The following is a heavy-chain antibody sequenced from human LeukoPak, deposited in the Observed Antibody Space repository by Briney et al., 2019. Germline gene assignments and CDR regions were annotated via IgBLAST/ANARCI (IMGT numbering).Heavy chain of an antibody. D-gene: IGHD6-19*01. CDR2: IRYDGSDK. CDR1: GFTFSSYG. J-gene: IGHJ4*02. Sequence: GGSLRLSCAASGFTFSSYGMHWVRQAPGKGLEWVAFIRYDGSDKYYADSVKGRFTISRDDSKNTLYLQMNSLRAEDTAVYYCTSGIAVAARFDFWGQGTLVIVSS. CDR3: TSGIAVAARFDF. V-gene: IGHV3-30*02.